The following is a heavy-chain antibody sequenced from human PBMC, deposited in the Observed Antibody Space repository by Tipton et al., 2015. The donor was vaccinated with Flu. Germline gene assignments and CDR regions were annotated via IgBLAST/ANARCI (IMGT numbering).Heavy chain of an antibody. V-gene: IGHV4-31*03. J-gene: IGHJ5*02. CDR1: GDSTSGRTYY. Sequence: TLSLTCSVSGDSTSGRTYYWGWIRQLPEKGLEWLGYIYYTGNTYYNPSLKSRISISVDKSQNQFSLRLTSVTGGDTGVYYCARRGYSNYVSEPKNWFDPWGQGTLITVSS. D-gene: IGHD4-11*01. CDR2: IYYTGNT. CDR3: ARRGYSNYVSEPKNWFDP.